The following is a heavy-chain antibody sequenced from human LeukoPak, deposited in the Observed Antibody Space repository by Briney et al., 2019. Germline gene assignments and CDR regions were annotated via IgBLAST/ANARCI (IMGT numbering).Heavy chain of an antibody. CDR1: GYTFTSYY. J-gene: IGHJ6*02. CDR2: INPSGGST. V-gene: IGHV1-46*01. D-gene: IGHD5-18*01. CDR3: ARFPNTAMVMGLEYYYYGMDV. Sequence: ASVKVSCKASGYTFTSYYIHWVRQAPGQGLEWMGIINPSGGSTSYAQKFQGRVTMTRDTSTSTVYMELSSLRSEDTAVYYCARFPNTAMVMGLEYYYYGMDVWGQGTTVIVSS.